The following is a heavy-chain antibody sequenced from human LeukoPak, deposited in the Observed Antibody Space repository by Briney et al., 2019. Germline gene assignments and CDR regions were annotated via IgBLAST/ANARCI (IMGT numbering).Heavy chain of an antibody. J-gene: IGHJ4*02. CDR2: ISSYSSYI. CDR3: ARVHLDYSDFDY. D-gene: IGHD2-21*01. Sequence: GGSLRLSCAASGFNLNNYNINWVRQAPGKGLEWVSSISSYSSYIFYADSVKGRFTISRDIAKNSVYLQMYSLRAEDSAVYFCARVHLDYSDFDYWGQGTRVTVCS. CDR1: GFNLNNYN. V-gene: IGHV3-21*01.